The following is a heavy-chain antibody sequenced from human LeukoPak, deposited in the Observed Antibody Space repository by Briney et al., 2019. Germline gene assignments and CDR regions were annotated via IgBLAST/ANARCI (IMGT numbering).Heavy chain of an antibody. Sequence: PSETLSLTCSVSSGSISSSSYYWGWIRQPPGRGLEWIGTIYYSGSTYYNPSLKSRVTMSVDTSKNHFSLRLSSVTAADTAVYYCARRTSRSVFDIWGQGTMVTVSS. CDR2: IYYSGST. J-gene: IGHJ3*02. CDR1: SGSISSSSYY. CDR3: ARRTSRSVFDI. V-gene: IGHV4-39*02. D-gene: IGHD3-3*01.